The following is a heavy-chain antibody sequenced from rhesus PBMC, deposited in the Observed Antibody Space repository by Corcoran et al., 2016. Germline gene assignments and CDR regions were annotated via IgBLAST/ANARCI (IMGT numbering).Heavy chain of an antibody. CDR1: GFTFSDHY. D-gene: IGHD2-8*01. V-gene: IGHV3-110*01. CDR2: ISGSSSTT. CDR3: ARDKGYCSGGVCYAQTYYFDY. Sequence: EVQLLESGGGLVQPGGSLRLSCVASGFTFSDHYMDWVRQAPGKGLEWVSSISGSSSTTLYPYSVKGRFTISRDNAKNTVYLQMNSLRAEDTAVYYCARDKGYCSGGVCYAQTYYFDYWGQGVLVTVSS. J-gene: IGHJ4*01.